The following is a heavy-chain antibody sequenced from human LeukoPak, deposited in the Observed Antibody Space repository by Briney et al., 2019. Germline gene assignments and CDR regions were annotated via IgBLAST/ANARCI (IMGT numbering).Heavy chain of an antibody. CDR3: GRIRREVGLSRGVYGMDV. D-gene: IGHD2-8*01. V-gene: IGHV2-26*01. J-gene: IGHJ6*02. Sequence: ESGPTLVNPTETLTLTCTVSVFSINNARMGVSWIRQPPGKALEWLAHIFSNDEKSYRTSLKSRLTISKDTSKSQVILTMTNMGPVDTATYYCGRIRREVGLSRGVYGMDVWGQGTTVTVSS. CDR2: IFSNDEK. CDR1: VFSINNARMG.